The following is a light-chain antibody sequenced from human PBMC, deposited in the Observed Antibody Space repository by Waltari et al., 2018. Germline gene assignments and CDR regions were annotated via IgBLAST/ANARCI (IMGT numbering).Light chain of an antibody. J-gene: IGLJ3*02. CDR1: SRDVGGYNY. Sequence: QSALTQPASVSGSPGQSITISCTGTSRDVGGYNYVSWYQQHPGKAPKLMIYDVTNRPSGVSNRFSGSKSGNTASLTISGLQAEDEADYYCSSYTSSRTRVFGGGTKLTVL. CDR3: SSYTSSRTRV. CDR2: DVT. V-gene: IGLV2-14*01.